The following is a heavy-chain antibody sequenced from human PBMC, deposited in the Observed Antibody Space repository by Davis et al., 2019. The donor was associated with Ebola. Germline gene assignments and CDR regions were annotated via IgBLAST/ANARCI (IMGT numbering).Heavy chain of an antibody. CDR1: GGTFSSYA. Sequence: AASVKVSCKASGGTFSSYAISWVRQAPGQGLEWMGRIIPILGIANYAQKFQGRVTITADKSTSTAYMELSSLRSEDTAVYYCARVFTMVRGVTYYYYGMDVWGQGTTVTVSS. CDR3: ARVFTMVRGVTYYYYGMDV. CDR2: IIPILGIA. D-gene: IGHD3-10*01. V-gene: IGHV1-69*04. J-gene: IGHJ6*02.